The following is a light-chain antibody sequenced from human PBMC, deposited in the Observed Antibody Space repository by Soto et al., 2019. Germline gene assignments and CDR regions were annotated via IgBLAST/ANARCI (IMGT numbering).Light chain of an antibody. CDR3: QQRSNWLWT. CDR1: QSVSSY. J-gene: IGKJ1*01. CDR2: DAS. Sequence: IVLTQSPAPLSLSPGERATLSCRASQSVSSYLAWYQQKPGQAPRLLIYDASNRATGIPARFSGSGSGTDFTLTISSLEPEDFAVYYCQQRSNWLWTFGQGTKVDIK. V-gene: IGKV3-11*01.